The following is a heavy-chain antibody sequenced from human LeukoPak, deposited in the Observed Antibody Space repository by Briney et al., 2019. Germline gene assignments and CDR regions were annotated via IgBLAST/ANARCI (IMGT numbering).Heavy chain of an antibody. V-gene: IGHV3-23*01. D-gene: IGHD6-13*01. CDR1: GFTFSSYA. J-gene: IGHJ4*02. CDR3: AKVAIAAAGDQVDY. CDR2: ISDSGGST. Sequence: GGSLRLSCAASGFTFSSYAMSWVRQAPGKGLEWVSPISDSGGSTHYADSVKGRFTISRDNSKNTLYLQMNSLRAEDTAVYYCAKVAIAAAGDQVDYWGQGTLVTVSS.